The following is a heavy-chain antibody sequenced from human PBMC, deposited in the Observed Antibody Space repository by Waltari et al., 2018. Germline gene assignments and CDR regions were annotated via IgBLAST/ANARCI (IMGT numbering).Heavy chain of an antibody. CDR3: ARDSVVGATLY. D-gene: IGHD1-26*01. Sequence: QVQLVESGGGLVKPGGSLRLSCAASGFTFSDYYMSWIRQAPGKGLEWVSYMSSRGSNIYYADAVKGRFTISRDNAKNSLYLQMNSLRAEDTAVYYCARDSVVGATLYWGQGTLVTVSS. CDR1: GFTFSDYY. CDR2: MSSRGSNI. V-gene: IGHV3-11*01. J-gene: IGHJ4*02.